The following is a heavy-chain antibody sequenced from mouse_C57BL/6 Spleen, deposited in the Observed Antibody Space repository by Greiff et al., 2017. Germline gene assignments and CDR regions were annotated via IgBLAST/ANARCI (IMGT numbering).Heavy chain of an antibody. V-gene: IGHV8-12*01. CDR2: IYSDDDK. CDR3: ARRERAFDY. CDR1: GFSLSTSGMG. J-gene: IGHJ2*01. Sequence: QVTLKASGPGILQPSQTLSLTCSFSGFSLSTSGMGVSWIRQPSGKGLEWLVHIYSDDDKRYNPSLKSRLTISKDTSRNQVFLRSTSVDAADTATYCWARRERAFDYWGQGTTLTVSS.